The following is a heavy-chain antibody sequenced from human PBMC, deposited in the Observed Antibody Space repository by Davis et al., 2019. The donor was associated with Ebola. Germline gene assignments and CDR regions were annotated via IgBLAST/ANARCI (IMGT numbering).Heavy chain of an antibody. CDR3: ARVSDVRDNWFDP. J-gene: IGHJ5*02. V-gene: IGHV4-39*01. CDR2: VSYSGGMYSKSM. CDR1: GGSIRSSSYY. D-gene: IGHD3-10*01. Sequence: MPSETLSLTCSVSGGSIRSSSYYWDWIRQPPGKGLEWIGSVSYSGGMYSKSMYYNASLKSRVTISVDTSKNQFSLKLSSLTAADTAVYYCARVSDVRDNWFDPWGQGTLVTVSS.